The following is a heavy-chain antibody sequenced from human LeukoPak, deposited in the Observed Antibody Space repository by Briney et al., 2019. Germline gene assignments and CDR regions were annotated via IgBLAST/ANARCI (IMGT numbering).Heavy chain of an antibody. J-gene: IGHJ3*02. Sequence: PSETLSLTCTVSGGSISSSSYYWGWIRQPPGKGLEWIGSIYYSGSTYYNPSLKSRVTISVDTSKNQFSLKLSSVTAADTAVYYCARWGRHSPLGSYYDSSGYQPHDAFDIWGQGTMVTVSS. V-gene: IGHV4-39*07. CDR2: IYYSGST. CDR1: GGSISSSSYY. D-gene: IGHD3-22*01. CDR3: ARWGRHSPLGSYYDSSGYQPHDAFDI.